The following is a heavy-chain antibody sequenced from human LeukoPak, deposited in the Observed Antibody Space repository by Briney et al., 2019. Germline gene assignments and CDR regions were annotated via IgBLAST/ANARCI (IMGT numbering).Heavy chain of an antibody. D-gene: IGHD6-19*01. CDR1: GYTYTGYY. Sequence: ASVRVSCKASGYTYTGYYMHCVRQARGQGREWMGWINPNSGGTNYAQKFQGRVTMTRDTSISTAYMELSRLRSDDTAVYYCAAAYSSGWYSPYYWGQGTLVTVSS. CDR2: INPNSGGT. V-gene: IGHV1-2*02. CDR3: AAAYSSGWYSPYY. J-gene: IGHJ4*02.